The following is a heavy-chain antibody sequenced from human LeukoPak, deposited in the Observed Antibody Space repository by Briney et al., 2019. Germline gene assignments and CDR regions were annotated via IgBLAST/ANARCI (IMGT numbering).Heavy chain of an antibody. J-gene: IGHJ5*02. Sequence: ASVKVSCKASGHTFTNYHLHWVRQAPGQGLEWMGIINPSGGSTSYAQKFQGRVIMTRDTSTSTVYMELSSLRSEDTAVYYCARAYSSSWDDRGPWFDPWGQGTLVTVSS. V-gene: IGHV1-46*01. D-gene: IGHD6-13*01. CDR3: ARAYSSSWDDRGPWFDP. CDR1: GHTFTNYH. CDR2: INPSGGST.